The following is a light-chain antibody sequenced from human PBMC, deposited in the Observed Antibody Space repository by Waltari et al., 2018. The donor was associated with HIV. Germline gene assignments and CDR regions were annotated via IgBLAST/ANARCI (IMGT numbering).Light chain of an antibody. CDR3: QQYDNWPPWT. Sequence: EIVMTQSPATLSVSPGERVTLSCSASQSIAKNLAWYQQKPGQAPRLLMYGVSTRATGIPARFSGSGSWTEFTLTISSLQSEDLAVYYCQQYDNWPPWTFGQGTKVE. CDR1: QSIAKN. V-gene: IGKV3-15*01. J-gene: IGKJ1*01. CDR2: GVS.